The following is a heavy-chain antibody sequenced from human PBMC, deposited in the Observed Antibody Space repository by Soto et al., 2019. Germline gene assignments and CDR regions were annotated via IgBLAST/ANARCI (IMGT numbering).Heavy chain of an antibody. Sequence: SETLSLTCTVSGVSISNSSYYWGWIRRPPGKELEWIGTIYYSGITYYNPSLKSRVTISVDTSKNQFSLKLTSVTAADTAVYYCARHGSNWGQGTLVTVSS. J-gene: IGHJ4*02. CDR3: ARHGSN. CDR2: IYYSGIT. V-gene: IGHV4-39*01. CDR1: GVSISNSSYY.